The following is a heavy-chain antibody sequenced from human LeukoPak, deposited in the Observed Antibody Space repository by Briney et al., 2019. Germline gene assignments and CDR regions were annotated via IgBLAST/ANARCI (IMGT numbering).Heavy chain of an antibody. CDR1: GFTFSTYW. Sequence: GGSLRLSCAASGFTFSTYWMNWVRQAPGKGLEWVANIKEDGSEKYYVDSVKGRFTISRDNAKNSLYLQMNSLRAEDTAVYYCATSTYYYDSRGQGTLVTVSS. CDR2: IKEDGSEK. J-gene: IGHJ4*02. CDR3: ATSTYYYDS. V-gene: IGHV3-7*05.